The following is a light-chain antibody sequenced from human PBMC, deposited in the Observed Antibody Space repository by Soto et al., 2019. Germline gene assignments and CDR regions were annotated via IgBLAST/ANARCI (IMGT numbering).Light chain of an antibody. CDR1: QGISSY. Sequence: DIQMTQSPASVSACVGNSVTVTCRASQGISSYLAWYQQKPGKAPKLLVYVASTLQSGVPSRFSGSGSGTDFSLSINSLQPEDFATYYCQQLNSYRLTFGGGTKVDI. V-gene: IGKV1-9*01. J-gene: IGKJ4*01. CDR3: QQLNSYRLT. CDR2: VAS.